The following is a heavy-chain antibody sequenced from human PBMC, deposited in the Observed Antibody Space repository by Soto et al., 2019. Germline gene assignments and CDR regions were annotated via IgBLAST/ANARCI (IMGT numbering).Heavy chain of an antibody. CDR2: IWYDGSNK. V-gene: IGHV3-33*01. Sequence: GGSLRLSCAASGFTFSSYGMHWVRQAPGKGLEWVAVIWYDGSNKYYADSVKGRFTISRDNSKNTLYLQMNSLRAEDTAVYYCARDCRPATANPGTGWYYYGMDVWGQGTTVTVSS. J-gene: IGHJ6*02. CDR1: GFTFSSYG. CDR3: ARDCRPATANPGTGWYYYGMDV. D-gene: IGHD2-21*02.